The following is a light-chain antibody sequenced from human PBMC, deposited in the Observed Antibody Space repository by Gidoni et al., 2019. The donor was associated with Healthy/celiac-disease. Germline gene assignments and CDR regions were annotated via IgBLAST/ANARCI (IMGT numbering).Light chain of an antibody. Sequence: IQMPQSPSSLSASVGDRVTITCRASQSISSYLNWYQQKPGKAPKLLIYAASSLQSGVPSRFSGSGSGTDFTLTISSLQPEDFATYYCQQSYSFPRTFGQGTKVEIK. CDR2: AAS. CDR1: QSISSY. V-gene: IGKV1-39*01. CDR3: QQSYSFPRT. J-gene: IGKJ1*01.